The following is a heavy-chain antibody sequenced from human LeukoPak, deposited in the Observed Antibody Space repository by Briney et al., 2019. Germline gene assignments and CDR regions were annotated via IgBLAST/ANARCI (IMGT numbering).Heavy chain of an antibody. D-gene: IGHD1-26*01. J-gene: IGHJ6*03. Sequence: GASVKVSCKASGYNFQSSGISWVRQGPGQGLEWMGWISVYNGNANYAQKFQDRVIMTTDTSTNTVYMELRSLKTDDTAVYFCARVSGSVIAREYYYYMDVWGTGTTVTVSS. CDR2: ISVYNGNA. CDR1: GYNFQSSG. CDR3: ARVSGSVIAREYYYYMDV. V-gene: IGHV1-18*01.